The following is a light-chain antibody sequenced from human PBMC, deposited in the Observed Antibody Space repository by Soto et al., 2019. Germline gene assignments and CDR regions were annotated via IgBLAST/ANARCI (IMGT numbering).Light chain of an antibody. V-gene: IGLV2-8*02. J-gene: IGLJ1*01. CDR2: DVS. CDR3: SSYAGSNYV. Sequence: QSALTQPPSASRSPGQSITISCTGTSSDVGGYNYVSWYQQHPGKAPKLMIYDVSKRPSGVPDRFSGSKSGNTVSLTVSGLQAEDEADYYCSSYAGSNYVFGTGTKVTVL. CDR1: SSDVGGYNY.